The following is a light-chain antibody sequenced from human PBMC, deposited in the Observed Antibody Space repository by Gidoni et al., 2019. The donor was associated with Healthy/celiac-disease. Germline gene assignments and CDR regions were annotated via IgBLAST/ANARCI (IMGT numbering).Light chain of an antibody. V-gene: IGLV2-23*01. CDR2: EGS. Sequence: QSALTQPASVSGSPGQSITISCTGTSSDVGSYNLVSWYHQHPGKAPKLMIYEGSKRPSGVSNRFSGSKSGNTASLTISGLQAEDEADYYCCSYAGSSTYVFGTGTKVTVI. J-gene: IGLJ1*01. CDR3: CSYAGSSTYV. CDR1: SSDVGSYNL.